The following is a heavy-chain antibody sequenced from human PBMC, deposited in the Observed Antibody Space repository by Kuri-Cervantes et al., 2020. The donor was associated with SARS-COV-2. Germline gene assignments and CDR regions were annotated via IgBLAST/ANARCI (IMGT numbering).Heavy chain of an antibody. Sequence: GESLKISCSASGFSLNTFGINRVRQAPGQGLEWVSFISSSGTTIYYADSVKGRFTISRDSAENSLYLQMNMLRVEDTAVYYCARDSRRVPYNHCVVHMDVWGKGITVTVSS. D-gene: IGHD5-24*01. V-gene: IGHV3-48*01. CDR3: ARDSRRVPYNHCVVHMDV. J-gene: IGHJ6*03. CDR1: GFSLNTFG. CDR2: ISSSGTTI.